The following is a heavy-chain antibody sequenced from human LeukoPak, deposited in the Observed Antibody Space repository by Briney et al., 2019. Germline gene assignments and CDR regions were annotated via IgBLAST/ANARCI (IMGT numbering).Heavy chain of an antibody. CDR2: ISWDGGST. D-gene: IGHD1-26*01. J-gene: IGHJ4*02. Sequence: GGSLRLSCAASGFTFDDYTMHWVRQAPGKGLEWVSLISWDGGSTYYADSVKGRFTISRDNGKNSLYLQMNSLRTEDTALYYCATSGSYSGGYWGQGTLVTVSS. V-gene: IGHV3-43*01. CDR1: GFTFDDYT. CDR3: ATSGSYSGGY.